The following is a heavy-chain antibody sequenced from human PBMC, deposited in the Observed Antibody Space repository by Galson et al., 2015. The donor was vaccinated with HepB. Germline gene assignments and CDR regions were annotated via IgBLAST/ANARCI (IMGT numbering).Heavy chain of an antibody. V-gene: IGHV3-30-3*01. CDR1: GFTFSSYA. Sequence: SLRLSCAASGFTFSSYAMHWVRQAPGKGLEWVAVISYDGSNKYYADSVKGRFTISRDNSKNTLYLQMNSLRAEDMAVYYCATSRGHYDILTGSSDYFDYWGQGTLVTVSS. J-gene: IGHJ4*02. CDR3: ATSRGHYDILTGSSDYFDY. CDR2: ISYDGSNK. D-gene: IGHD3-9*01.